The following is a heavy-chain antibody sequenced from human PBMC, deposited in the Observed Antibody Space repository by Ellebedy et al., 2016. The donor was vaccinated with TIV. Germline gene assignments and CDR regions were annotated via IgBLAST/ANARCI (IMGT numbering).Heavy chain of an antibody. CDR1: GDSISSGGYS. J-gene: IGHJ5*02. CDR3: ARVRNYYDSSGYYWPYNWFDP. V-gene: IGHV4-30-2*01. Sequence: SETLSLXXAVSGDSISSGGYSWSWIRQPPGKGLEWIGYIYHSGKTYYNPSLKSRVTISVDRPKNQFSVRLNPVTAADTAVYYCARVRNYYDSSGYYWPYNWFDPWGQGTLVTVSS. CDR2: IYHSGKT. D-gene: IGHD3-22*01.